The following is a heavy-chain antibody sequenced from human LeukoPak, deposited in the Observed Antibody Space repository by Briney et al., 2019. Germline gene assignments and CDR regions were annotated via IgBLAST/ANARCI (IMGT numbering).Heavy chain of an antibody. J-gene: IGHJ6*02. CDR3: ARGQNYDFWSGYFGVASFYYYGMDV. CDR1: GGSISSYY. D-gene: IGHD3-3*01. Sequence: SETLSLTCTVSGGSISSYYWSWIRQPPGKGLEWIGEINHSGSTNYNPSLKSRVTISVDTSKNQFSLKLSSVTAADTAVYYCARGQNYDFWSGYFGVASFYYYGMDVWGQGTTVTVSS. CDR2: INHSGST. V-gene: IGHV4-34*01.